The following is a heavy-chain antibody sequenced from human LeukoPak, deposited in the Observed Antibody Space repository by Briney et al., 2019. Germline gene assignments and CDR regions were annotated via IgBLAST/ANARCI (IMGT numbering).Heavy chain of an antibody. Sequence: VASVKVSCKASGYTFTGYYMHWVRQAPGQGLEWMGWINPNSGGTNHAQKFQGRVTMTRDTSISTAYMELSRLRSDDTAVYYCARVPSGYVYYGMDVWGQGTTVTVSS. CDR1: GYTFTGYY. CDR3: ARVPSGYVYYGMDV. J-gene: IGHJ6*02. CDR2: INPNSGGT. D-gene: IGHD5-12*01. V-gene: IGHV1-2*02.